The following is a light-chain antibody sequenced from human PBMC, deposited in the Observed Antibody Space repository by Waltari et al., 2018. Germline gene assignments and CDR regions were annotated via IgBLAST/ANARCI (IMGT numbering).Light chain of an antibody. CDR2: YDR. Sequence: SSVVTQPPSVSVAPGETATITCGGAHIGTYRVHWYQQKAGQAPVLVIFYDRDRPSGIPDRFSGSNSGNTATLTISRVEAGDEARYYCHVWHPHVDPGVFGTGTEVTVL. CDR1: HIGTYR. V-gene: IGLV3-21*04. CDR3: HVWHPHVDPGV. J-gene: IGLJ1*01.